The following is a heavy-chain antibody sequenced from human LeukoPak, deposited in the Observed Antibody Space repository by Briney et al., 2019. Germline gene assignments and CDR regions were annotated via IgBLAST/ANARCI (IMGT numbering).Heavy chain of an antibody. CDR3: AKDRAQQLVLDF. D-gene: IGHD6-13*01. J-gene: IGHJ4*02. CDR1: GFTFSSYA. V-gene: IGHV3-23*01. CDR2: IIGSGSST. Sequence: GGSLRLSCAASGFTFSSYAMSWVRQAPGNGLEWVSAIIGSGSSTYYADPVKGRFTISRDNSKNTLFLQMNSLRAEDTAVYYCAKDRAQQLVLDFWGQGTLVTVSS.